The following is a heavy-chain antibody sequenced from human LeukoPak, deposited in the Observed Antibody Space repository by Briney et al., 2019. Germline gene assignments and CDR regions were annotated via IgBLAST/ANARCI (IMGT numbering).Heavy chain of an antibody. V-gene: IGHV4-39*01. D-gene: IGHD6-19*01. Sequence: PSETLSLTCTVSGGSISGSSYYWGWIRQPPGKGLEWIGSIYYSGSTYYNPSLKSRVIISVDTSKNQFSLKLSSVTAADTAVYYCARGLDDSSGWNSFDYWGQGTLVTVSS. CDR2: IYYSGST. CDR1: GGSISGSSYY. CDR3: ARGLDDSSGWNSFDY. J-gene: IGHJ4*02.